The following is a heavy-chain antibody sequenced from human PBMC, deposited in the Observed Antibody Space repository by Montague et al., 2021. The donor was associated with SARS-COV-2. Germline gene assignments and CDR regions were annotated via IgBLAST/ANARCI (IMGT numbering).Heavy chain of an antibody. CDR3: ARILVAAAGSPCDP. CDR1: GFSLSTSGMC. D-gene: IGHD6-13*01. J-gene: IGHJ5*02. CDR2: IDWDDDK. Sequence: PALVKPTQTLTLTCTFSGFSLSTSGMCVSWIRQPPGKALEWLARIDWDDDKYYSTSLKTRLTISKDTSKNQVVLTMTNMDPVDTATYYCARILVAAAGSPCDPWGQETLVTVSS. V-gene: IGHV2-70*11.